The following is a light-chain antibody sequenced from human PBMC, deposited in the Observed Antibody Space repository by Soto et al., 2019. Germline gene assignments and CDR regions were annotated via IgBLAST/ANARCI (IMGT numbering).Light chain of an antibody. J-gene: IGKJ4*01. CDR2: AAS. CDR1: QDLDRW. Sequence: DIQMTQSPSSLSASVGDRVTITCRASQDLDRWLAWYQQKPGEAPKVLIFAASSLQSGLPSRFSGGGSGTDFSLTISSLQPEDFATYYCKQSRSFPLTLGGGTKVDIK. CDR3: KQSRSFPLT. V-gene: IGKV1-12*01.